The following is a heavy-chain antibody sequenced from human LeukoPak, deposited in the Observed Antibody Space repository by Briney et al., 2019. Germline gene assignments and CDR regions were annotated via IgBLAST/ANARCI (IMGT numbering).Heavy chain of an antibody. CDR3: ASGRIYYDILSGYYMGNWFDH. CDR2: ISAYNSNT. J-gene: IGHJ5*02. V-gene: IGHV1-18*01. Sequence: SMGWISAYNSNTNYAQKLQGRLTMTADTSTSTAYMELRSLRSDDTAVYYCASGRIYYDILSGYYMGNWFDHWGQGTLVTVSS. D-gene: IGHD3-9*01.